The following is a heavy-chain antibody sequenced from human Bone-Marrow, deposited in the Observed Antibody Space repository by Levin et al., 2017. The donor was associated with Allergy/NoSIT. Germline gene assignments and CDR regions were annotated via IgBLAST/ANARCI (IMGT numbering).Heavy chain of an antibody. J-gene: IGHJ6*02. Sequence: ASVKVSCRASGYTFTSYHINWVRQASGQGLEWMGWMNPNSGRTGYAQRFQGRVTMTRNTSMSTAYMELSGLRSEDTAVYYCARPRGDDFYYYYALDVWGQGTTVTVSS. V-gene: IGHV1-8*01. CDR2: MNPNSGRT. D-gene: IGHD2-21*02. CDR3: ARPRGDDFYYYYALDV. CDR1: GYTFTSYH.